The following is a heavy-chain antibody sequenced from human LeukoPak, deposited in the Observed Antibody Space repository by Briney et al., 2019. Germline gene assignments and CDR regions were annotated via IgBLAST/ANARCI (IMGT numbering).Heavy chain of an antibody. J-gene: IGHJ5*02. D-gene: IGHD3-10*01. CDR2: ISHSGST. Sequence: KPSETLSLTCAVYGGSFSGYYWSWIRQPPGKGLEWIGEISHSGSTNYNPSLKSRVTISVDTSKNQFSLKLSSVTAADTAVYYCARVHYYYGSGSYYWFDPWGQGTLVTVSS. CDR3: ARVHYYYGSGSYYWFDP. V-gene: IGHV4-34*01. CDR1: GGSFSGYY.